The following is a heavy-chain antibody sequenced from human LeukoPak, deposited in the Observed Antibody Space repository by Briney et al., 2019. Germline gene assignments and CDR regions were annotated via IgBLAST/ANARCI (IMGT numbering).Heavy chain of an antibody. V-gene: IGHV3-48*04. D-gene: IGHD5-18*01. CDR2: ISRSSSTI. CDR1: GFIFDSYS. CDR3: ARDMRYSYDPYYFDY. Sequence: GGSLRLSCAASGFIFDSYSMNWVRQAPGKGLEWVSYISRSSSTIYYADSVKGRFTISRDNAKNSLYLQMNSLRAEDTAVYYCARDMRYSYDPYYFDYWGQGTLVTVSS. J-gene: IGHJ4*02.